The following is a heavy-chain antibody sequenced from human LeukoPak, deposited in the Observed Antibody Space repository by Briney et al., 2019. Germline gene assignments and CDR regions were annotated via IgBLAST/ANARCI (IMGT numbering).Heavy chain of an antibody. D-gene: IGHD2-2*01. CDR1: GYSISSGYY. CDR3: ARDRLYCSSTSCFHYFDY. V-gene: IGHV4-38-2*02. J-gene: IGHJ4*02. CDR2: IYHSGRT. Sequence: PSETLSLTCGVSGYSISSGYYWGWIRQPPGKGLEWIGSIYHSGRTYYNPSLKSRVTISVDTSKNQFSLKLTSVTAADTAVYYCARDRLYCSSTSCFHYFDYWGQGTLVTVSS.